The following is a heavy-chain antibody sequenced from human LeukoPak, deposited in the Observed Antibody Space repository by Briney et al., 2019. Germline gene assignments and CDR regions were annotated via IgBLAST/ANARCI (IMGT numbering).Heavy chain of an antibody. CDR2: IRYDGSNK. Sequence: PGGSLRLSCAASGFTFSSYGMHWVRQAPGKGLEWVAFIRYDGSNKYYADSVKGRFTTSRDNSKNTLYLQMNSLRAEDTAVYYCAKGHGSGSYYFDYWGQGTLVTVSS. V-gene: IGHV3-30*02. J-gene: IGHJ4*02. D-gene: IGHD3-10*01. CDR3: AKGHGSGSYYFDY. CDR1: GFTFSSYG.